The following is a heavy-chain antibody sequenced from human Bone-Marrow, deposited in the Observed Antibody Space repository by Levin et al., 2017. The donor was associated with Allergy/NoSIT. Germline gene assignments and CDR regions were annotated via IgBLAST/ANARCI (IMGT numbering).Heavy chain of an antibody. CDR3: ARLIVVVVAATFGMDV. J-gene: IGHJ6*02. Sequence: PGGSLRLSCAASGFTFSSYAMHWVRQAPGKGLEWVAVISYDGSNKYYADSVKGRFTISRDNSKNTLYLQMNSLRAEDTAVYYCARLIVVVVAATFGMDVWGQGTTVTVSS. CDR2: ISYDGSNK. D-gene: IGHD2-15*01. V-gene: IGHV3-30-3*01. CDR1: GFTFSSYA.